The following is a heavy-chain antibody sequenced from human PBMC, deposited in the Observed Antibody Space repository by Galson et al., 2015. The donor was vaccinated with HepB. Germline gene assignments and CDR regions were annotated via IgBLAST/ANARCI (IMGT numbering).Heavy chain of an antibody. CDR3: ARGAHYFGSGHDAFDI. CDR2: IWYDGSNK. Sequence: SLRLSCAASGFTFSDYGMHWVRQAPGKGLEWVGVIWYDGSNKYYGDSVKGRFTISRGNSKNTLSLQISSLRAEDTGVYYCARGAHYFGSGHDAFDIWGQGTMVTVSS. V-gene: IGHV3-33*01. J-gene: IGHJ3*02. CDR1: GFTFSDYG. D-gene: IGHD3-10*01.